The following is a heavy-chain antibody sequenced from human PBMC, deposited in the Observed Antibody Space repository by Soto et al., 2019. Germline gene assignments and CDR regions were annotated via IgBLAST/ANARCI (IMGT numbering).Heavy chain of an antibody. J-gene: IGHJ5*02. Sequence: QVQLVQSGAEVKKPGASVKVSCKASGYTFTGYYMHWVRQAPGQGLEWMGWINPNSGGTNYAQKLQGWVTMTRDTSVGTAYMELSRLMAGDTAVYYCARGGLAYCGGDCYSDFDPWGQGTLVTVSS. D-gene: IGHD2-21*02. CDR3: ARGGLAYCGGDCYSDFDP. CDR1: GYTFTGYY. V-gene: IGHV1-2*04. CDR2: INPNSGGT.